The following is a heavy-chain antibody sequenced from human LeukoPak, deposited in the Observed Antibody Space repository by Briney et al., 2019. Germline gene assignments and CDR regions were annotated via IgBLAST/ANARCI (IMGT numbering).Heavy chain of an antibody. CDR2: IGTAGDT. CDR3: ARRRSGYGYFDL. V-gene: IGHV3-13*01. J-gene: IGHJ2*01. Sequence: GGSLRLSCAASGFTFSSYDMHWVRQATGKGLEWVSAIGTAGDTYYPGSVKGRFTISRENPKNSLYLQMNSLRAGDTAVYYCARRRSGYGYFDLWGRGTLVTVSS. CDR1: GFTFSSYD. D-gene: IGHD3-22*01.